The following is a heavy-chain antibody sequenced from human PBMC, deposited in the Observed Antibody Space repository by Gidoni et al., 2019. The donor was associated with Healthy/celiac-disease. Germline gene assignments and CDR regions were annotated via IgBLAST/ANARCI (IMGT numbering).Heavy chain of an antibody. Sequence: QVQLVESGGGAVQPGRSLRLSCAASGFPFSSYAMHWVRQAPGKGREWVAVISYDGSNKYYADSVKGRFTISRDNSKNTLYLQMNSLRAEDTAVYYCARDDNYYYDSSGYPDWGQGTLVTVSS. V-gene: IGHV3-30-3*01. CDR1: GFPFSSYA. CDR2: ISYDGSNK. D-gene: IGHD3-22*01. CDR3: ARDDNYYYDSSGYPD. J-gene: IGHJ4*02.